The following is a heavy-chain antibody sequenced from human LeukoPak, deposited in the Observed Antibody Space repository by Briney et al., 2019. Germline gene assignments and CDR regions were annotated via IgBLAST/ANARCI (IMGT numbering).Heavy chain of an antibody. Sequence: GGSLRLSCAASGFIFSDFTMTWVRQAPGKGPEWVSAIGGRGGSTYYADSVGGRFTISRDNSKDMVYLQMNSLKVEDTATYYCGKEGGAWGQGTKVTVSS. V-gene: IGHV3-23*01. CDR3: GKEGGA. CDR2: IGGRGGST. J-gene: IGHJ5*02. D-gene: IGHD3-16*01. CDR1: GFIFSDFT.